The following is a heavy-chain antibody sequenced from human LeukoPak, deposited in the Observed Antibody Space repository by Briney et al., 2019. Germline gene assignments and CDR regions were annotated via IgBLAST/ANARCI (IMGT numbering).Heavy chain of an antibody. J-gene: IGHJ6*02. V-gene: IGHV1-46*01. D-gene: IGHD2-2*01. Sequence: ASVKVSCKASGYTFTSYGISWVRQAPGQGLEWMGIINPSGGSTSYAQKFQGRVTMTRDTSTSTVYMELSSLRSEDTAVYYCAREGDIVVVPAAMSGMDVWGQGTTVTVSS. CDR1: GYTFTSYG. CDR2: INPSGGST. CDR3: AREGDIVVVPAAMSGMDV.